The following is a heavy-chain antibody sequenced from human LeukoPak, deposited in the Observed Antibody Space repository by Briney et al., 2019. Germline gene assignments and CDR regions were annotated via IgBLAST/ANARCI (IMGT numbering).Heavy chain of an antibody. CDR3: AKASWVSSADAVL. V-gene: IGHV3-23*01. CDR2: LRGDGET. D-gene: IGHD3-16*01. Sequence: QPGGSLTLSCAASGLTFSSYAMSWVRQAPARGLEWVSSLRGDGETFYADSVKGRFTLSRDHSRNTVYLHLNNLRVEDTAVYYCAKASWVSSADAVLWGQGTVVTVS. CDR1: GLTFSSYA. J-gene: IGHJ4*02.